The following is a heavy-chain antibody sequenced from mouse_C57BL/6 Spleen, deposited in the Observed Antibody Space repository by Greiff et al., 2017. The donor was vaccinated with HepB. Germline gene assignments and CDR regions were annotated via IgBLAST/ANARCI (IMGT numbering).Heavy chain of an antibody. J-gene: IGHJ3*01. V-gene: IGHV5-6*01. CDR3: ARQGLRLPSWCAY. Sequence: EVKLVESGGDLVKPGGSLKLSCAASGFTFSSYGMSWVRQTPDKRLEWVATISSGGSYTYYPDSVKGRFTISRDNAKNTLYLQMSSLKSEDTAMYYCARQGLRLPSWCAYWGQGTLVTVSA. CDR1: GFTFSSYG. CDR2: ISSGGSYT. D-gene: IGHD3-2*02.